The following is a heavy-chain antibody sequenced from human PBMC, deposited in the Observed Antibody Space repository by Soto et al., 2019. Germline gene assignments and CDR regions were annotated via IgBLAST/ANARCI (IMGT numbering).Heavy chain of an antibody. CDR3: ARDGAEDYGDINWFDP. D-gene: IGHD4-17*01. CDR2: IIPIFGTA. Sequence: QVQLVQSGAEVKKPGSSVKVSCKASGGTFSSYAISWVRQAPGQGLEWMGGIIPIFGTANYAQKFQGRVTITADESTSTAYMELSSLRAEDTAVYYCARDGAEDYGDINWFDPWGQGTLVTVSS. CDR1: GGTFSSYA. V-gene: IGHV1-69*01. J-gene: IGHJ5*02.